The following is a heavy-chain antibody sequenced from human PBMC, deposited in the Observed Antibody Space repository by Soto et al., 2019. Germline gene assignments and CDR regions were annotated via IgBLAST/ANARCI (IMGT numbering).Heavy chain of an antibody. CDR1: GFTFSSYA. D-gene: IGHD3-22*01. V-gene: IGHV3-30-3*01. J-gene: IGHJ4*02. Sequence: PGGSLRLSCAASGFTFSSYAMHWVRQAPGKGLEWVAVISYDGSNKYYADSVKGRFTISRDNSKNTLYLQMNSLRAEDTAVYYCARDLGYYYDSSGSLPLDYWSQGTLVTVSS. CDR3: ARDLGYYYDSSGSLPLDY. CDR2: ISYDGSNK.